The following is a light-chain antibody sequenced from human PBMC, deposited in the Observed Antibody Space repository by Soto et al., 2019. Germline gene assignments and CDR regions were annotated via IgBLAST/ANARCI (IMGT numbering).Light chain of an antibody. Sequence: DIQMTQSPSTLSASVGDTVTITCRASQTISGWLAWYQQRPGKAPNLLIFDASTLESGVPSRFSGSVSGTTFPLTISSLQSDDFATYYCLQYNGYYRTFGRGTKVDIK. J-gene: IGKJ1*01. V-gene: IGKV1-5*01. CDR3: LQYNGYYRT. CDR2: DAS. CDR1: QTISGW.